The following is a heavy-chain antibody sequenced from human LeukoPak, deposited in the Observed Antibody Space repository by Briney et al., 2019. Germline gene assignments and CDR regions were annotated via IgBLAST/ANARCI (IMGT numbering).Heavy chain of an antibody. V-gene: IGHV1-69*04. Sequence: GASVKVSCKASGGTFSSYAISWVRQARGQGLEWMGRIIPIFGIANYAQKFQGRVTITADKSTSTAYMELSSLRSEDTAVYYCARDVGHSSGYYYNWFDPWGQGTLVTVSS. CDR1: GGTFSSYA. D-gene: IGHD3-22*01. CDR3: ARDVGHSSGYYYNWFDP. CDR2: IIPIFGIA. J-gene: IGHJ5*02.